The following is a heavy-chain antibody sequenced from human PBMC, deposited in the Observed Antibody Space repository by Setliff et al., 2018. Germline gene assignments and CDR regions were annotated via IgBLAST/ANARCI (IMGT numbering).Heavy chain of an antibody. Sequence: ASVKVSCKASGYTFTSYGISWVRQAPGQGLEWMGWISAYNGNANYAQKLQGRLTMTTDTSTSTAYMELRSLRSDDTAVYYCARSPPTVVVTAIQAIFDYWGQGALVTVSS. CDR3: ARSPPTVVVTAIQAIFDY. CDR2: ISAYNGNA. CDR1: GYTFTSYG. D-gene: IGHD2-21*02. J-gene: IGHJ4*02. V-gene: IGHV1-18*01.